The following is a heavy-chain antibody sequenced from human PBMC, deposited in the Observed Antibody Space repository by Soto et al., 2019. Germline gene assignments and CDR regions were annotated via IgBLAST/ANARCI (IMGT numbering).Heavy chain of an antibody. CDR3: ARDLEDIVVVPAAIEVFYYYCMDV. Sequence: GGSLRLSCAASGFTFSSYGMHWVRQAPGKGLEWVAVIWYDGSNKYYADSVKGRFTISRDNSKNTLYLQMNSLRAEDTAVYYCARDLEDIVVVPAAIEVFYYYCMDVWGQGTTVTVSS. V-gene: IGHV3-33*01. CDR1: GFTFSSYG. J-gene: IGHJ6*02. CDR2: IWYDGSNK. D-gene: IGHD2-2*01.